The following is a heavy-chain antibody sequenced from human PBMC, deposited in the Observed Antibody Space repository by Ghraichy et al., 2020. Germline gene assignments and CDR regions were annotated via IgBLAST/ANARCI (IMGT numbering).Heavy chain of an antibody. CDR3: AKDQLHYYGSGSYSYLDY. J-gene: IGHJ4*02. Sequence: GESLNISCAASGFSFRSYGMHWVRQAPGKGLEWVTFISFDGSEKDYADSVKGRFTISRDNSKNTLYLQMDSLRVEDTAVYYCAKDQLHYYGSGSYSYLDYWGQGTLVTVSS. CDR2: ISFDGSEK. CDR1: GFSFRSYG. D-gene: IGHD3-10*01. V-gene: IGHV3-30*18.